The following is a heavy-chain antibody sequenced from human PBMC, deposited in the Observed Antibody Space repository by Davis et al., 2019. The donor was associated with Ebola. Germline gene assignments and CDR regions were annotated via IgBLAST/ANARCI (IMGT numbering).Heavy chain of an antibody. D-gene: IGHD1-1*01. J-gene: IGHJ4*02. Sequence: SVKVSCKASGYTLTTYAMNWVRQAPGQGLEWMGRIIPILGIANYAQKFQGRVTITADKSTSTAYMELSSLRSEDTAVYYCARAQFPTTSDHWGQGTLVTVSS. CDR2: IIPILGIA. CDR3: ARAQFPTTSDH. CDR1: GYTLTTYA. V-gene: IGHV1-69*04.